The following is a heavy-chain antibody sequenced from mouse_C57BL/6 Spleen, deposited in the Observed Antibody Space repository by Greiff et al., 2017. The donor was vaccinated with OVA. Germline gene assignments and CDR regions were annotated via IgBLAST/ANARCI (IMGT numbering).Heavy chain of an antibody. V-gene: IGHV1-82*01. J-gene: IGHJ2*01. CDR3: HYGNYGGFDY. CDR1: GYAFSSSW. D-gene: IGHD2-1*01. Sequence: VQLQQSGPELVKPGASVKISCKASGYAFSSSWMNWVKQRPGKGLEWIGRIYPGDGDTNYNGKFKGKATLTADKSSSTAYMQLSSLTSEDSAVYFCHYGNYGGFDYWGQGTTLTVSS. CDR2: IYPGDGDT.